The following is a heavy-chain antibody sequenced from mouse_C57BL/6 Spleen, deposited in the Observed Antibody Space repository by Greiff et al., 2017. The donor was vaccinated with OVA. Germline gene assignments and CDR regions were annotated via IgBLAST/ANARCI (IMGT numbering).Heavy chain of an antibody. CDR1: GFTFSSYT. V-gene: IGHV5-9*01. CDR2: ISGGGGNT. Sequence: EVMLVESGGGLVKPGGSLKLSCAASGFTFSSYTMSWVRQTPEKRLEWVATISGGGGNTYYPDSVKGRFTISRDNAKNTLYLQMSSLRSEDTALYYCAMIYYDYDSFDYWGQGTTLTVSS. D-gene: IGHD2-4*01. CDR3: AMIYYDYDSFDY. J-gene: IGHJ2*01.